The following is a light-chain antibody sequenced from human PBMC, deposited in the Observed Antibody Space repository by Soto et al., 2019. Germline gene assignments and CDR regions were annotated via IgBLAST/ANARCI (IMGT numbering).Light chain of an antibody. Sequence: EIVLTQSPGTLSLSPGERATLSCRASQNVGSRYLAWYQQKPGQAPRLLIYGTSNRATGITDRFSGSGSGKDFSRTISSLEPGDLAVYYCQQYGSSPRTFGQGTKVEIK. V-gene: IGKV3-20*01. J-gene: IGKJ1*01. CDR3: QQYGSSPRT. CDR1: QNVGSRY. CDR2: GTS.